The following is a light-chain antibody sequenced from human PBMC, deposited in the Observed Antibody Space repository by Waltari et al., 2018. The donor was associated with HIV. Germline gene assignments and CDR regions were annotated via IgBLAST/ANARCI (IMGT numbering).Light chain of an antibody. V-gene: IGLV1-47*01. J-gene: IGLJ3*02. Sequence: QSVVTQPPSASGTPGQNISISCSGDISNLGGNFVYWYQQRPGTAPRLLLYRNDQRPSGGPHRVSGAKSATSASLAISGLRSEDEADYHCSTWDNSLSHWVFGGGTKVTVL. CDR1: ISNLGGNF. CDR2: RND. CDR3: STWDNSLSHWV.